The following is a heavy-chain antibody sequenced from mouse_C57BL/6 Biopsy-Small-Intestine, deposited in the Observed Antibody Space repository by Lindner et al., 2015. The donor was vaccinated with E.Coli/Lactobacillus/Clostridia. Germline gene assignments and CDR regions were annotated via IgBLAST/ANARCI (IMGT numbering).Heavy chain of an antibody. CDR3: TMNGYDADY. D-gene: IGHD2-2*01. CDR1: GYTFTDFN. J-gene: IGHJ2*01. Sequence: VQLQESGPELVRPGSSVKMSCEASGYTFTDFNMHWVRQTHGKGLERIGYINPKSGGTTYKQKFKGVATLTVDKSSSTAYMELRSLTSEDSAVYYCTMNGYDADYWGQGTTLTVSS. V-gene: IGHV1-22*01. CDR2: INPKSGGT.